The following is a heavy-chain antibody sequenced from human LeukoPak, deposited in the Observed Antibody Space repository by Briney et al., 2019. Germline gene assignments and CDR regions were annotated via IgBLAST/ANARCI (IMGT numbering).Heavy chain of an antibody. CDR3: ARHPYYYGSNYFDS. Sequence: SVKVSCKAPGGTFSSYAISWVRQAPGQGLEWMGGIIPIFGTANYAQKFQGRVTITADESTSTAYMELSSLRSEDTAVYYCARHPYYYGSNYFDSWGQGTLVTVSS. CDR1: GGTFSSYA. V-gene: IGHV1-69*01. J-gene: IGHJ4*02. D-gene: IGHD3-10*01. CDR2: IIPIFGTA.